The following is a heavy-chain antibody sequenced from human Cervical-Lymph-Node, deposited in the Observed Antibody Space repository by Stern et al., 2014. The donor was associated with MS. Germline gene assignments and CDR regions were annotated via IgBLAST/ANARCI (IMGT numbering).Heavy chain of an antibody. Sequence: EVQLVESGGGLVQPGGALRLSCSASGFTFSNYAMFWVRQAPRKGLEYVTTISTKGGSIYYADSVKGRLPISRDNSKNTVYLQMSSLGAEDTAVYYCVTGEWLPRYAFDIWGQGTTVTVSS. D-gene: IGHD6-19*01. V-gene: IGHV3-64D*06. CDR1: GFTFSNYA. CDR3: VTGEWLPRYAFDI. J-gene: IGHJ3*02. CDR2: ISTKGGSI.